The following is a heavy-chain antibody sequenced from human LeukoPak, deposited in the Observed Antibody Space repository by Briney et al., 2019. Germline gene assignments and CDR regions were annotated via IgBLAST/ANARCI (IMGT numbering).Heavy chain of an antibody. CDR3: ATRVTADSYDASDI. D-gene: IGHD6-13*01. CDR1: GFIFRSFS. V-gene: IGHV3-21*06. CDR2: ISSTSNHK. Sequence: GGSLRLSCAASGFIFRSFSMTWVRQAPGKGLEWVASISSTSNHKYHADSVKGRFTISRDNDKNSLYLQMNSLRAEDTALYYCATRVTADSYDASDIWGQGTMVTVPS. J-gene: IGHJ3*02.